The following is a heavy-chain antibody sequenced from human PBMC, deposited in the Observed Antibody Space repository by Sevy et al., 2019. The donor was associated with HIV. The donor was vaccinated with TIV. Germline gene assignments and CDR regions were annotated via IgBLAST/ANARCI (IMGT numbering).Heavy chain of an antibody. CDR2: IYYSGRS. D-gene: IGHD4-4*01. CDR1: RTSISGYY. CDR3: ARAYSNYYYAMDV. Sequence: SETLSLTCTVSRTSISGYYWSWIRQPPGKGLEWIGYIYYSGRSDYNPSLKSRVTISEDTSTNQFSLKLSSVTAADTAVYYCARAYSNYYYAMDVWGHGTTVTVSS. J-gene: IGHJ6*02. V-gene: IGHV4-59*01.